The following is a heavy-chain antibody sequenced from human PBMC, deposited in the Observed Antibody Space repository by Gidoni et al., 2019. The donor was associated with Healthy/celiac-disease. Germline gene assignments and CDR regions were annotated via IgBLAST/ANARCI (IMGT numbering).Heavy chain of an antibody. CDR3: AHSSIRAGSYDYIWGSYRIDAFDI. Sequence: QITLKESGPTLLKPTQTLTLTCTFSGFSLSTSGVGVGWIRQPPGKALEWLAVIYWGEDKRYSPSLKSRLTITKDTSRNQVVLTMTNMDHVDTATYYCAHSSIRAGSYDYIWGSYRIDAFDIWGQGTMVTVSS. V-gene: IGHV2-5*02. J-gene: IGHJ3*02. CDR2: IYWGEDK. D-gene: IGHD3-16*02. CDR1: GFSLSTSGVG.